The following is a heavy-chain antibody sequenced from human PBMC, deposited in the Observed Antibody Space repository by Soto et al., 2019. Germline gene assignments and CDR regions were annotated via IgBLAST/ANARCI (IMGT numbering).Heavy chain of an antibody. D-gene: IGHD6-19*01. J-gene: IGHJ4*02. Sequence: QVRLVQSGAEVKKPGSSVKVSCKASGGTFSSFPIAWVRQAPGQGLEWVGGIMPIFGTTKYAQNFRDRVTIYADESTSTAYMELSSLRFEDTAVYYCAMIEYSSGSDYWGQGTLVTVFS. V-gene: IGHV1-69*01. CDR3: AMIEYSSGSDY. CDR1: GGTFSSFP. CDR2: IMPIFGTT.